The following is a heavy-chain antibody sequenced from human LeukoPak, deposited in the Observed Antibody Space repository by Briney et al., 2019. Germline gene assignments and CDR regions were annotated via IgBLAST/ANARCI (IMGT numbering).Heavy chain of an antibody. CDR1: GFSFSTYW. V-gene: IGHV3-7*03. D-gene: IGHD4-17*01. Sequence: GGSLRLSCAASGFSFSTYWMSWVRQAPGKGLEWVGNIKQDGSEKYYADSVKGRFTISKDNAKKSLYLEMHSLRAEDTAVYYCARAVTSTEGYWGQGTLVTVSS. J-gene: IGHJ4*02. CDR2: IKQDGSEK. CDR3: ARAVTSTEGY.